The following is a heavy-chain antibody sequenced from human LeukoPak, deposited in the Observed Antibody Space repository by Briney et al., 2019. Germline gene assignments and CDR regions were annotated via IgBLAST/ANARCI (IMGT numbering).Heavy chain of an antibody. CDR3: ARDLGGYPFFMDV. V-gene: IGHV4-39*07. CDR1: GGSTRSGRHH. D-gene: IGHD2-15*01. J-gene: IGHJ6*03. Sequence: SETLSLTCSVSGGSTRSGRHHWAWVRQPPGKGLEFIGSLDESGRPYYNAPLKSRVTISEDSSGKQFSLNLSSVAAADTAVYYCARDLGGYPFFMDVWGRGTTVIVSS. CDR2: LDESGRP.